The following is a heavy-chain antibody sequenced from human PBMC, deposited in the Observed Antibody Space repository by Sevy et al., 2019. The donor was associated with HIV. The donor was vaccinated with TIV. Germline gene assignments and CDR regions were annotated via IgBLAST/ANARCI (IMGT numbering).Heavy chain of an antibody. Sequence: GGSLRLSCAASGFTFSSYSMNWVRQAPGKGLEWVSSISSSSSYIYYTDSVKGRFTISRDNAKNSLYLQMNSLRAEDTAVYYCVRGSSSLTGQPDYWGQGTLVTVSS. J-gene: IGHJ4*02. V-gene: IGHV3-21*01. CDR2: ISSSSSYI. D-gene: IGHD6-13*01. CDR1: GFTFSSYS. CDR3: VRGSSSLTGQPDY.